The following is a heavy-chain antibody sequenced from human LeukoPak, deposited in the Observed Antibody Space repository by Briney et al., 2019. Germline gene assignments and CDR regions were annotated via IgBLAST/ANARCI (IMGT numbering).Heavy chain of an antibody. V-gene: IGHV1-8*01. CDR1: GYTFTSYD. CDR3: ARGPQAVAGTGFDY. Sequence: ASVKVSCKASGYTFTSYDINWVRQATGQGLEWMGWMNPNSGNTGYAQKFQGRVTMTRNTSISTAYMELSSLRSEDTAVYYCARGPQAVAGTGFDYWGQGTLVTVSS. CDR2: MNPNSGNT. D-gene: IGHD6-19*01. J-gene: IGHJ4*02.